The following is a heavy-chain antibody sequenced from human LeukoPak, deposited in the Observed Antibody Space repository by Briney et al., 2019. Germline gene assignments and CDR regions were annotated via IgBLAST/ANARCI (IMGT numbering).Heavy chain of an antibody. CDR3: ARDRMEGLVSWYWFDP. V-gene: IGHV1-46*01. CDR1: GYTFTSYY. Sequence: ASVTVSCKASGYTFTSYYMHWVRQAPGQGLEWMGIINPSGGSTSYAQKFQGRVTMIRDTSTSTVYMELSSLRSEDTAVYYCARDRMEGLVSWYWFDPWGQGTLVTVSS. D-gene: IGHD3/OR15-3a*01. J-gene: IGHJ5*02. CDR2: INPSGGST.